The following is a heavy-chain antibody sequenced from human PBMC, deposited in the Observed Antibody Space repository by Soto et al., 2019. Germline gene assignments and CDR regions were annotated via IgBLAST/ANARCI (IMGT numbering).Heavy chain of an antibody. CDR1: GGSISNYY. D-gene: IGHD3-16*01. J-gene: IGHJ4*02. Sequence: SETLSLTCTVSGGSISNYYWSWIRQPPGKGLEWIGYIYYTGSTNYNPSLKSRVTISVETSKNQFSLNLSSVTAADTAVYYCARGGGYFDYWGKGTLVTVSS. CDR3: ARGGGYFDY. V-gene: IGHV4-59*01. CDR2: IYYTGST.